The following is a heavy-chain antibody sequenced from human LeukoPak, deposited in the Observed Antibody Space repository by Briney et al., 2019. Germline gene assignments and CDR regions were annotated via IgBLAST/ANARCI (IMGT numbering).Heavy chain of an antibody. V-gene: IGHV3-33*01. D-gene: IGHD6-13*01. Sequence: GMSLRLSCEASGFSFSTYAMHWVRQAPGKGLDWVAMIWSDASNQYHADSVKGRFTISRDNSKNTLYLQMNSLRAEDTAVYYCARDGEDNSSWFFEYWGQGTLVTVSS. CDR1: GFSFSTYA. CDR2: IWSDASNQ. CDR3: ARDGEDNSSWFFEY. J-gene: IGHJ4*02.